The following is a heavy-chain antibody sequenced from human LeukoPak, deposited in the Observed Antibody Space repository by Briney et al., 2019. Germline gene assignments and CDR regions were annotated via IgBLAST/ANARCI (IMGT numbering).Heavy chain of an antibody. V-gene: IGHV4-30-4*01. CDR3: ARVTSVLRGDYGFDP. D-gene: IGHD4-17*01. J-gene: IGHJ5*02. Sequence: PSETLSLTCTVSGGSISSGDYYWSWIRQPPGKGLEWIGYIYYSGSTYYNPSLKSRVTISVDTSKNQFSLKLSSVTAADTAVYYCARVTSVLRGDYGFDPWGQGTLVTVSS. CDR2: IYYSGST. CDR1: GGSISSGDYY.